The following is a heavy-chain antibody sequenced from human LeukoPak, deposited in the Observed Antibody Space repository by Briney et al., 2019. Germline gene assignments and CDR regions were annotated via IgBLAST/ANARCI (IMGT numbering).Heavy chain of an antibody. Sequence: GGSLRLSCEASGFTFNNYVMTWVRRAPGKGLEWVSSISASAAMTYYADSVKGRFTVSRDNSNNRLYLQMSGLTAADTAVYYCAKDRSIGTYYTFDHWGQGTLVTVSS. CDR2: ISASAAMT. J-gene: IGHJ4*02. D-gene: IGHD1-26*01. CDR1: GFTFNNYV. CDR3: AKDRSIGTYYTFDH. V-gene: IGHV3-23*01.